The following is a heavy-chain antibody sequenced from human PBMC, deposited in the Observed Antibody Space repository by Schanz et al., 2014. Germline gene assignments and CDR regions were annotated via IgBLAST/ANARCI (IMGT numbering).Heavy chain of an antibody. Sequence: EVQLLESGGGLVQPGGSLRLSCAASGFTFSSYWMHWVRQAPGKGLVWVSRINSDGSTTIYADSVKGRFTISRDNAKNTLYLQMSRLRVEDTAVYYCVRWGASWGQGTLVTVSS. CDR2: INSDGSTT. CDR1: GFTFSSYW. D-gene: IGHD3-16*01. V-gene: IGHV3-74*02. CDR3: VRWGAS. J-gene: IGHJ5*02.